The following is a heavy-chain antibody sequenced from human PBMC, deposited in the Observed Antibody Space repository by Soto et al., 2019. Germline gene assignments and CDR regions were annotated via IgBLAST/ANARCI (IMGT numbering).Heavy chain of an antibody. D-gene: IGHD3-16*01. CDR3: ARVGLRYYYYYGMDV. CDR1: GGSISSGGYY. J-gene: IGHJ6*02. Sequence: QVQLQESGPGLVKPSQTLSLTCTVSGGSISSGGYYWSWIRQHPGQGLEWIGYIYYSGSTYYNPSLKSRVTISVDTSKNQFSLKLSSVTAADTAVYYCARVGLRYYYYYGMDVWGQGTTVTVSS. V-gene: IGHV4-31*03. CDR2: IYYSGST.